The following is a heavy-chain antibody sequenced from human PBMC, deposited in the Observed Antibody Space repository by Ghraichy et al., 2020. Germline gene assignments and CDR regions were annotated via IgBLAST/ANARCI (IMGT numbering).Heavy chain of an antibody. Sequence: SQTLSLTCTVSGGSISSGGYYWSWIRQHPGKGLEWIGYIYYSGSTYYNPSLKSRVTISVDTSKNQFSLKLSSVTAADTAVYYCASYYYDSSGYPTDAFDIWGQGTMVTVSS. CDR1: GGSISSGGYY. CDR3: ASYYYDSSGYPTDAFDI. J-gene: IGHJ3*02. V-gene: IGHV4-31*03. CDR2: IYYSGST. D-gene: IGHD3-22*01.